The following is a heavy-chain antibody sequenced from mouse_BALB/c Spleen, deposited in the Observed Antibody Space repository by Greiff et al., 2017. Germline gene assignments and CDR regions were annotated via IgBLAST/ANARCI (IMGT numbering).Heavy chain of an antibody. V-gene: IGHV5-6-4*01. CDR1: GFTFSSYT. CDR2: ISSGGSYT. J-gene: IGHJ2*01. Sequence: EVQLVESGGGLVKPGGSLKLSCAASGFTFSSYTMSWVRQTPEKRLEWVATISSGGSYTYYPDSVKGRFTISRDNAKNTLYLQMSSLKSEDTAMYYCTRDQILHWGQGTTLTVSS. CDR3: TRDQILH.